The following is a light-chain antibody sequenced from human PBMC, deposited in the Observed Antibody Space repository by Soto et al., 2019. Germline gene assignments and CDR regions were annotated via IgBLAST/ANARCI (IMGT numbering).Light chain of an antibody. CDR3: SSHAGSSAFYV. Sequence: QSALTQPRSVSGSPGQSVTISCTGTSSDVGGYNYVSWYQQHPGKAPKLMIYDVSKRPSGVPDRFSGSKSGNTASLTISGLQTEDEADYYCSSHAGSSAFYVFGTGTKVTVL. CDR2: DVS. V-gene: IGLV2-11*01. J-gene: IGLJ1*01. CDR1: SSDVGGYNY.